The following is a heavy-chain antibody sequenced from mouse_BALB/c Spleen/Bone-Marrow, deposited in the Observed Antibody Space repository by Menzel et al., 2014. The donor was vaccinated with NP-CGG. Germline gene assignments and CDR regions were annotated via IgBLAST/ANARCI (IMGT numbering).Heavy chain of an antibody. CDR1: GYEFSDSW. D-gene: IGHD1-1*01. V-gene: IGHV1-82*01. J-gene: IGHJ4*01. CDR3: ARSLSVVTPMDY. CDR2: IYPGDGDS. Sequence: QVQLQQSGPELVRPGASVKISCKASGYEFSDSWMNRVKQRPGQGLEWIGRIYPGDGDSIYNGKFKGKATLTSDKFSSTAYMQLSSLTSVDSAVYFCARSLSVVTPMDYWGQGTSVTVSS.